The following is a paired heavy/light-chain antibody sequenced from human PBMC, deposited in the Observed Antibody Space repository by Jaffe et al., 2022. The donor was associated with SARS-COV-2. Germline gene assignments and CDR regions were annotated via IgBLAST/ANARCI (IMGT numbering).Light chain of an antibody. CDR1: SSDVGSYNL. CDR2: EGS. V-gene: IGLV2-23*01. CDR3: CSYAGSSLYV. J-gene: IGLJ1*01. Sequence: QSALTQPASVSGSPGQSITISCTGTSSDVGSYNLVSWYQQHPGKAPKLMIYEGSKRPSGVSNRFSGSKSGNTASLTISGLQAEDEADYYCCSYAGSSLYVFGTGTKVTVL.
Heavy chain of an antibody. CDR2: IYSGGST. Sequence: EVQLVETGGGLIQPGGSLRLSCAASGFSVSSNHMSWVRQAPGKGLEWVSVIYSGGSTYHADSVKGRFTISRDNSKNTLYLQMNSLRVEDTAVYYCARDLVYVTDYWGQGTLVTVSS. J-gene: IGHJ4*02. D-gene: IGHD3-9*01. V-gene: IGHV3-53*02. CDR1: GFSVSSNH. CDR3: ARDLVYVTDY.